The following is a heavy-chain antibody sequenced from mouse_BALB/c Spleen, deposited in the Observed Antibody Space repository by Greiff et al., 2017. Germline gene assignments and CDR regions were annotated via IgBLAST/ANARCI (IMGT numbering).Heavy chain of an antibody. J-gene: IGHJ3*01. Sequence: EVQGVESGGDLVKPGGSLKLSCAASGFTFSSYGMSWVRQTPDKRLEWVATISSGGSYTYYPDSVKGRFTISRDNAKNTLYLQMSSLKSEDTAMYYCARQTSNYGFAYWGQGTLVTVSA. CDR2: ISSGGSYT. CDR3: ARQTSNYGFAY. V-gene: IGHV5-6*01. D-gene: IGHD2-5*01. CDR1: GFTFSSYG.